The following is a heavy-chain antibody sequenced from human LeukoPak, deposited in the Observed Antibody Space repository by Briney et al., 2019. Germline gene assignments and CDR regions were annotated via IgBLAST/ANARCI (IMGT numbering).Heavy chain of an antibody. D-gene: IGHD3-22*01. CDR2: IYYSGST. V-gene: IGHV4-59*01. CDR1: GGSINNYY. J-gene: IGHJ3*02. Sequence: SETLSLTCTVSGGSINNYYWNWIRQPPGKGLEWIGYIYYSGSTNYNPSLKSRVTISVDTSKNQFSVKLSSVTAADTAMYYCARAPYYYDPRGFGVWGVFDIWGQGTMVTVSS. CDR3: ARAPYYYDPRGFGVWGVFDI.